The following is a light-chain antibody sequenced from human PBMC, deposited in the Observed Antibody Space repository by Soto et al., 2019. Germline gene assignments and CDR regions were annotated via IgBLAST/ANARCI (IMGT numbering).Light chain of an antibody. CDR3: AAWDDSLNAWV. Sequence: QSALTQSPSASGTPGQRVTMSCSGSSSNIGANAVNWYQQLPGTAPKLLMYTNNQRPSGVPDRFSGSKSGTSASLAISGLQSEDEADYYCAAWDDSLNAWVFGGGTQLTVL. CDR2: TNN. V-gene: IGLV1-44*01. J-gene: IGLJ3*02. CDR1: SSNIGANA.